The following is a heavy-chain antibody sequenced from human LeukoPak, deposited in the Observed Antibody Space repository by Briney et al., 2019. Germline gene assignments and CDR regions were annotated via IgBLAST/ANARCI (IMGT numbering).Heavy chain of an antibody. Sequence: GSLRLSCAASGFTFSDYYMSWTRQAPGKGLEWVSYISSGGSAIYYADSVRGRFTISRDNAKNSLYLQMNSLRAEDTAVYYCARVGSGSYAVDYWGQGTLVTVSS. J-gene: IGHJ4*02. V-gene: IGHV3-11*04. CDR1: GFTFSDYY. D-gene: IGHD3-10*01. CDR2: ISSGGSAI. CDR3: ARVGSGSYAVDY.